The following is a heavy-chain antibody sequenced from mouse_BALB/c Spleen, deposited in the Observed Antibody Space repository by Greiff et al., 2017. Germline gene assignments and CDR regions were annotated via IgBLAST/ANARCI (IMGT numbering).Heavy chain of an antibody. V-gene: IGHV5-17*02. J-gene: IGHJ4*01. D-gene: IGHD2-4*01. Sequence: EVKLMESGGGLVQPGGSRKLSCAASGFTFSSFGMHWVRQAPEKGLEWVAYISSGSSTIYYADTVKGRFTISRDNPKNTLFLQMTSLRSEDTAMYYCARSYDYENAMDYWGQGTSVTVSS. CDR3: ARSYDYENAMDY. CDR1: GFTFSSFG. CDR2: ISSGSSTI.